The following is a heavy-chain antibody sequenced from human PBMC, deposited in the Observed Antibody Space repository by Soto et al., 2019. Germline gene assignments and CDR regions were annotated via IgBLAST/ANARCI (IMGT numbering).Heavy chain of an antibody. CDR3: ARVGAYCVSTSCHDY. D-gene: IGHD2-2*01. J-gene: IGHJ4*02. CDR2: IIPILGIA. CDR1: GGTFSSYT. V-gene: IGHV1-69*02. Sequence: SVKVSCKASGGTFSSYTISWVRQAPGQGLEWMGRIIPILGIANYAQKFQGRVTITADKSTSTAYMELSSLRSEDTAVYYCARVGAYCVSTSCHDYWGQGTLVTVSS.